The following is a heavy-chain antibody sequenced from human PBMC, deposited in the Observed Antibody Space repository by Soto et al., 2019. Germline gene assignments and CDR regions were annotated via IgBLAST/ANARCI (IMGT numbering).Heavy chain of an antibody. CDR3: ASLPPSGEGGSWFDP. Sequence: GASVKVSCKASGGTISSYTISWVRQAPGKGLEWMGRSIPILGIANYAQKFQGRVTITADKSTSTAYMELSSLRSEDTAVYYCASLPPSGEGGSWFDPWGQGTLVTGSS. J-gene: IGHJ5*02. D-gene: IGHD3-10*01. CDR2: SIPILGIA. V-gene: IGHV1-69*02. CDR1: GGTISSYT.